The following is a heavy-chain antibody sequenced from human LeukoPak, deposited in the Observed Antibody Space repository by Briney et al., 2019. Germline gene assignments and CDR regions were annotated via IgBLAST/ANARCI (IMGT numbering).Heavy chain of an antibody. CDR1: GFSFNNYW. CDR3: ARVYSSSSGKNAFDI. V-gene: IGHV3-7*03. J-gene: IGHJ3*02. CDR2: IKQDGGSEK. D-gene: IGHD6-6*01. Sequence: GGSLRLSCAASGFSFNNYWMSWVRQAPGKGLEWVANIKQDGGSEKYYVDSVKGRFTISRDNAKNSLYLQMNSLRAEDTAVYYCARVYSSSSGKNAFDIWGQGTMVTVSS.